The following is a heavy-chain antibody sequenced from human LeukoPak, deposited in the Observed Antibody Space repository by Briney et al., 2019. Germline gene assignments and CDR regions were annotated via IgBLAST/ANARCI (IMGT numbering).Heavy chain of an antibody. J-gene: IGHJ4*02. V-gene: IGHV1-18*01. Sequence: VSVKVSCKASGYTFTSYGISWVRQAPGQGLEWMGWISDYNGNTNYAQNLQGRVTITTDTSTSTAHMELRSLTSDDTAVYYCARDDLWPAAAIPIYDGGQGTLVTVS. D-gene: IGHD2-2*02. CDR2: ISDYNGNT. CDR1: GYTFTSYG. CDR3: ARDDLWPAAAIPIYD.